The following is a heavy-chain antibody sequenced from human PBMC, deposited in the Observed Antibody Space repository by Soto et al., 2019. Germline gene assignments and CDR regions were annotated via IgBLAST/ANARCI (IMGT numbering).Heavy chain of an antibody. Sequence: EVQLVESGGGLVQPGGSLRLSCAASGFTFSSYSMNWVRQAPGKGLEWVSYISSSSSTIYYADSVKGRFTISRDNAKNSLYLQRNSLRAEDTAVYYCARGTRDGGWVGAFDIWGQGTMVTVSS. CDR3: ARGTRDGGWVGAFDI. D-gene: IGHD3-16*01. V-gene: IGHV3-48*01. CDR2: ISSSSSTI. J-gene: IGHJ3*02. CDR1: GFTFSSYS.